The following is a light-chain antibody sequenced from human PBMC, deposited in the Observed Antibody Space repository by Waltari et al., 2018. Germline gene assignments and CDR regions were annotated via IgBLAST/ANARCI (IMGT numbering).Light chain of an antibody. CDR2: GAP. J-gene: IGKJ4*01. V-gene: IGKV3-20*01. Sequence: EIVLTQSPGTLSLSPGERATLSCRASQTVRPTYLAWYQPKPGQAPTLLIYGAPSRATGIPDRFSGSGSGTDFSLTISSLEPEDFAVYYCQQYDISPLTFGGGTKVEIK. CDR1: QTVRPTY. CDR3: QQYDISPLT.